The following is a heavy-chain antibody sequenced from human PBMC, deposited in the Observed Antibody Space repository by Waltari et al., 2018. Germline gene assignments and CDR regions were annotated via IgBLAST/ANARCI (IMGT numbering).Heavy chain of an antibody. CDR2: IHPSGST. Sequence: QVQLQQWGAGLLKSSETLSLTCAVYGGSFSGYYGSWIRQTPGKELEWIGEIHPSGSTDYKSSLQSRVTMLLDTSKTQLSLKLTSVTAADTAVYYCARGLDNAKIGYWGQGTLVTVSS. CDR1: GGSFSGYY. V-gene: IGHV4-34*01. D-gene: IGHD1-20*01. J-gene: IGHJ4*02. CDR3: ARGLDNAKIGY.